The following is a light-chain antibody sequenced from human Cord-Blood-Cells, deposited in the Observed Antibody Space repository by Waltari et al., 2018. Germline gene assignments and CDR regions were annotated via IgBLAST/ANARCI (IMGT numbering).Light chain of an antibody. CDR3: SSYTSSSTLV. CDR1: SSDVGGYHY. CDR2: DVS. Sequence: QSALTQPASVSGSPGQSITIPCTGTSSDVGGYHYVSWYQQHPGKAPKLMIYDVSKPPSGVSNRFSGSKSGNTASLTISGLQAEDEADYYCSSYTSSSTLVFGGGTKLTVL. V-gene: IGLV2-14*01. J-gene: IGLJ3*02.